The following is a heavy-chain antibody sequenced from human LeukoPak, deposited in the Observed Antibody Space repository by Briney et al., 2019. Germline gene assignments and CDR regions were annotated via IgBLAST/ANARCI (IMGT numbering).Heavy chain of an antibody. J-gene: IGHJ4*02. V-gene: IGHV5-51*01. CDR2: IYTGDSNT. CDR1: GYSFTSYW. CDR3: ARSCDSNDQSSFDY. D-gene: IGHD1-1*01. Sequence: GESLKISCKGSGYSFTSYWIGWVRHTPGKGLEWMGIIYTGDSNTRYSPSSKGQVTISADKSISTASLEYSSPKASDNAMYYCARSCDSNDQSSFDYWGQGTLVTVSS.